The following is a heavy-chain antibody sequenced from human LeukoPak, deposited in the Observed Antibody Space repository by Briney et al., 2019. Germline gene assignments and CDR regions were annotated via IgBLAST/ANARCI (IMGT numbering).Heavy chain of an antibody. J-gene: IGHJ6*03. CDR3: AREIEGSAAFYYYYYYMDV. V-gene: IGHV3-7*01. Sequence: GGSLRLSCGASRFTFSSYWMSWVRQAPGKGLEWVANIKQDGSEKYYVDSVKGRFTISRDNSKNTLYLQMNSLRAEDTAVYYCAREIEGSAAFYYYYYYMDVWGKGTTVTVSS. CDR2: IKQDGSEK. D-gene: IGHD2-2*01. CDR1: RFTFSSYW.